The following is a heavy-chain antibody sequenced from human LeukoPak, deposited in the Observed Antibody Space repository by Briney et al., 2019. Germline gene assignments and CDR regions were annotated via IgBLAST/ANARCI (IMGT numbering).Heavy chain of an antibody. V-gene: IGHV4-34*01. CDR2: INHSGST. J-gene: IGHJ5*02. Sequence: PSETLSLTSAVYGGSFSGYYWSWIRQPPGKGLEWIGEINHSGSTNYNPSLKSRVAISVDTSKNQFSLKLSSVTAADTAVYYCARGCCSGGSCLNWFDPWGQGTLVTVSS. CDR3: ARGCCSGGSCLNWFDP. D-gene: IGHD2-15*01. CDR1: GGSFSGYY.